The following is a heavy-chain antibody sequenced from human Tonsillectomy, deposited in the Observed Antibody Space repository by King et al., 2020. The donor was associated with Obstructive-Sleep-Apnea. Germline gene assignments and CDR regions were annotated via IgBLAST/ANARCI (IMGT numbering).Heavy chain of an antibody. J-gene: IGHJ3*02. Sequence: VQLVESGGGLVKPGGSLRLSCAASGFTFSDYYMNWIRQAPGKGLEGVSYISSSGSTIYYADSVKGRFTISRDNDKNSLYLQMNSLRAEDTAVYYWARDRGHTVMGAGAFDIWGQGTMVTVSS. V-gene: IGHV3-11*01. CDR1: GFTFSDYY. CDR3: ARDRGHTVMGAGAFDI. CDR2: ISSSGSTI. D-gene: IGHD5-18*01.